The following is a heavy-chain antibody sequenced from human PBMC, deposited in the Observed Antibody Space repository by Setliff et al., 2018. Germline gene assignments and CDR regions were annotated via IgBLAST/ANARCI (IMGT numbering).Heavy chain of an antibody. CDR1: GDSMNSGVYY. CDR2: IYYRGDT. D-gene: IGHD5-18*01. V-gene: IGHV4-39*01. J-gene: IGHJ4*02. CDR3: ARLPPLHTPMALTFDY. Sequence: SETLSLTCKVSGDSMNSGVYYWAWIRQPPGKGLEWIGRIYYRGDTYYNASLKSRLTLSVDTSKNQVSLNLRSVTAADTAVYYCARLPPLHTPMALTFDYWGQGILVTVS.